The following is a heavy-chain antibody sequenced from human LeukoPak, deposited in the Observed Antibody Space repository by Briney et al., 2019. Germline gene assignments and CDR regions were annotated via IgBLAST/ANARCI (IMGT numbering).Heavy chain of an antibody. V-gene: IGHV1-46*01. J-gene: IGHJ5*02. CDR3: ARNGIRGIQWNWFDP. CDR2: INPSGGST. Sequence: ASVKVSCKASGYTFTSYYMHWVRQAPGQGLEWMGIINPSGGSTSYAQKFQGRVTMTRDTSTSTVYMELSSLKSEDTAVYYWARNGIRGIQWNWFDPWGQGTLVTVSS. CDR1: GYTFTSYY. D-gene: IGHD4-17*01.